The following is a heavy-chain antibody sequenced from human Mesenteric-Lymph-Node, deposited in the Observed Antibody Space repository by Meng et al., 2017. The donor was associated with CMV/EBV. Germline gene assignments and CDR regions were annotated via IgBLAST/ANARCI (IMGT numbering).Heavy chain of an antibody. D-gene: IGHD3/OR15-3a*01. V-gene: IGHV3-48*03. CDR2: SSSSGSTI. CDR1: GFIFSSYE. CDR3: ARDKFWTGPIDY. J-gene: IGHJ4*02. Sequence: GGSLRLSCVGSGFIFSSYEMNWVRQAPGKGLEWVAYSSSSGSTIYYADSVQGRFTISRDNVKNSLSLQMNSLRGEDTAAYYCARDKFWTGPIDYWGQGTLVTVSS.